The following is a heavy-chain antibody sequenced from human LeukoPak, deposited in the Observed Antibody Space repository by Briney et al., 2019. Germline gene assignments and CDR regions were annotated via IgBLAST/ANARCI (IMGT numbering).Heavy chain of an antibody. CDR2: ISNDGSNK. D-gene: IGHD6-13*01. CDR1: GFTFSSYA. J-gene: IGHJ4*02. CDR3: ARDLYSSNWYSYYLDF. Sequence: GGSLRLSCAASGFTFSSYAMYWVRQAPGKGLEWVAIISNDGSNKYYADSVKGRFTISRDNSKNTLYLEMNSLRAEDTAVFYCARDLYSSNWYSYYLDFWGQGTLVTVSS. V-gene: IGHV3-30-3*01.